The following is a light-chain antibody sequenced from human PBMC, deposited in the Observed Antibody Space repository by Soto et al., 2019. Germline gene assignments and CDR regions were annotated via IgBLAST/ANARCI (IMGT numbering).Light chain of an antibody. Sequence: QSVLTQPASVSGSPGQSITISCTGTSSDVGGYNYVSWYQQHPGKAPKLMIYEVSNRPSGVSNRSSGSKSGNTASLTISGLQAEDEADYYCSSYTGSSTPYVFGTGTKVTVL. CDR1: SSDVGGYNY. CDR2: EVS. CDR3: SSYTGSSTPYV. V-gene: IGLV2-14*01. J-gene: IGLJ1*01.